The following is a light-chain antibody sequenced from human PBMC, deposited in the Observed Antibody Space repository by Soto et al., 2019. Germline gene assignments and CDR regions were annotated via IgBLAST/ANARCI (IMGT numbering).Light chain of an antibody. J-gene: IGLJ1*01. CDR1: SSDVGSYNL. CDR3: CPSRFV. Sequence: QSVLTQPASVSGSPGQSITISCTGTSSDVGSYNLVSWYQQHPGKAPKLMIYEVSKRPSGVSNRFSGSKSGNTASLTISGLRAEDEADYSGCPSRFVSGTGTRVT. V-gene: IGLV2-23*02. CDR2: EVS.